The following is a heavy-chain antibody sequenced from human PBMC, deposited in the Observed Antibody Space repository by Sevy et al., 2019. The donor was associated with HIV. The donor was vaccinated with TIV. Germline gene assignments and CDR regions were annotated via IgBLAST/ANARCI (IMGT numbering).Heavy chain of an antibody. CDR2: INPSGGGT. D-gene: IGHD2-15*01. V-gene: IGHV1-46*03. Sequence: ASVKVSCKASGYTFTTYYMHWVRQAPGQGLEWMGIINPSGGGTSYAQKFQGRVTMTRDTSTSTVYLELSSLRSGDTAVYYCTKDVVATPNYYSGMDVWGQGTTVTVSS. CDR1: GYTFTTYY. CDR3: TKDVVATPNYYSGMDV. J-gene: IGHJ6*02.